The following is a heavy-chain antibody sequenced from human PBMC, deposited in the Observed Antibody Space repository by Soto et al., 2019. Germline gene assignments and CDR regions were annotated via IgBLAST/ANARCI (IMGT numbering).Heavy chain of an antibody. Sequence: QVQLQESGPGLVKPSGTLSLTCAVSGDSISSSNWWSWVRQPPGKGLEWIGEIYHSGSTNYNPSLKSRVTMSVDKSKNQFSLILTSVTAADTAVYYCARDRYGDCDGMDVWGQGTTVTVSS. V-gene: IGHV4-4*02. CDR2: IYHSGST. D-gene: IGHD4-17*01. CDR3: ARDRYGDCDGMDV. J-gene: IGHJ6*02. CDR1: GDSISSSNW.